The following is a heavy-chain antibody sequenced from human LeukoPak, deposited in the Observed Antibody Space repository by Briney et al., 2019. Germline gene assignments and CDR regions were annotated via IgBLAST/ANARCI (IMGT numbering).Heavy chain of an antibody. D-gene: IGHD2-2*01. CDR3: ARGDCSNCYNTDV. CDR2: INSGNGDT. V-gene: IGHV1-3*01. J-gene: IGHJ6*04. Sequence: SVKVSCKASGYIFTNYAMHWVRQAPGQRPEWMGWINSGNGDTKYSQTFQDRVTITRDTSASTAYMELSSLRSEDTAVYYCARGDCSNCYNTDVWGKGTTVTVSS. CDR1: GYIFTNYA.